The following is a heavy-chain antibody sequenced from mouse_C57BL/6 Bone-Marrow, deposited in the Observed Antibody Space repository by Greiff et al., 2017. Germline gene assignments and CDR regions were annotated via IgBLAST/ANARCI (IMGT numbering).Heavy chain of an antibody. J-gene: IGHJ3*01. CDR1: GFTFSNYW. CDR3: TGEDYYGIAY. CDR2: IRLKSDNYAT. V-gene: IGHV6-3*01. Sequence: EVKLVESGGGLVQPGGSMKLSCVASGFTFSNYWMNWVRQSQEKGLEWVAQIRLKSDNYATHYAESVKGRFTISRDDAKRSVYLQMNNLRAEDTGIYYCTGEDYYGIAYWGQGTLVTVSA. D-gene: IGHD1-1*01.